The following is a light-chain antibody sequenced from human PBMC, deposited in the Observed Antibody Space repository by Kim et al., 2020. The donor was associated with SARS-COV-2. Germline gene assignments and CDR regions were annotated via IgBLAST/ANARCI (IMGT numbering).Light chain of an antibody. CDR2: EVN. CDR3: ASPGAKGV. Sequence: QSALTQPPSASGSLGQSVTISCTGSSTDIGTYNYVSWYQHYPGKVPKLLIYEVNKRSSGVPDRFSGSKSGNTASLTVSGLRTEDEADYYCASPGAKGVLGGGTKLTFL. CDR1: STDIGTYNY. J-gene: IGLJ3*02. V-gene: IGLV2-8*01.